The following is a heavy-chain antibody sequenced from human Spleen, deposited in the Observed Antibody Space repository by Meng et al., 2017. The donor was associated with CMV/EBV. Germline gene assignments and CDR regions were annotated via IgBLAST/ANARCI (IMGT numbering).Heavy chain of an antibody. J-gene: IGHJ2*01. D-gene: IGHD3-10*01. CDR2: IYPGDSDT. Sequence: YWSWIRQHPGKGLEWIGIIYPGDSDTRYSPSFQGQVTISADKSISTAYLQWSSLKASDTAMYYCARHFNRDWYFDLWGRGTLVTVSS. CDR3: ARHFNRDWYFDL. CDR1: YW. V-gene: IGHV5-51*01.